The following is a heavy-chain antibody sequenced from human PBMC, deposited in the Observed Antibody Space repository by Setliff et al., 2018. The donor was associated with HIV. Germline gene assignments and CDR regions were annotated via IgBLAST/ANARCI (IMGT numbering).Heavy chain of an antibody. D-gene: IGHD2-8*01. CDR3: ARTEPAPIVGVFVFDF. CDR1: GGSFSGYY. Sequence: SETLTLTCAVYGGSFSGYYWSWIRPPPGKGLEWIGDINHSGSTNYNPSLKSRVSISVDTSKNQLSLRLTSMTAADTAVYYCARTEPAPIVGVFVFDFWGQGKMVTVSS. J-gene: IGHJ4*02. CDR2: INHSGST. V-gene: IGHV4-34*01.